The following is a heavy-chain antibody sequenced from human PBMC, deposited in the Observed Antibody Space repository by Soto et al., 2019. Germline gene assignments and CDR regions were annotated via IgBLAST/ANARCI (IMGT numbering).Heavy chain of an antibody. Sequence: ASVKVCCKASGYTFTGYYMHWVRQAPGQGLEWMGWISAYNGNTNYAQKLQGRLAMTTDTSTSTAYMELRSLRSDDTAVYYCARAGFIFGVVIIQKYGMDVWRQGTTVTVS. CDR2: ISAYNGNT. CDR1: GYTFTGYY. D-gene: IGHD3-3*01. V-gene: IGHV1-18*04. J-gene: IGHJ6*02. CDR3: ARAGFIFGVVIIQKYGMDV.